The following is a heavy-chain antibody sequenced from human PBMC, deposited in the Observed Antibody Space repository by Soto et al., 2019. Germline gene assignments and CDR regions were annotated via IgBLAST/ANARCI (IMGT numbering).Heavy chain of an antibody. CDR2: ISPIFGTA. CDR1: GGTFSSYA. CDR3: AGDGIWVLRYFDWFAY. J-gene: IGHJ5*01. Sequence: QVQLVQSGAEVKKPGSSVKVSCKASGGTFSSYAISWVRQAPGQGLEWMGGISPIFGTANYAQKFQGRVTITPDESKRYARMELSRLRSEDTGVYYCAGDGIWVLRYFDWFAYWGRGTLVTVSS. D-gene: IGHD3-9*01. V-gene: IGHV1-69*05.